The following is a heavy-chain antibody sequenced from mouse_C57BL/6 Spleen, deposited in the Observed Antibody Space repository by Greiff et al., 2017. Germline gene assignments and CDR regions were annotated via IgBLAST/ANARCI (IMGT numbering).Heavy chain of an antibody. CDR1: GYAFSSSW. CDR3: AEGDYGGFAY. Sequence: VQLQESGPELVKPGASVKISCKASGYAFSSSWMNWVKQRPGKGLEWIGRIYPGDGDTNYNGKFKGKATLTADKSSSTAYMQLSSLTSEDSAVYFCAEGDYGGFAYWGQGTLVTVSA. D-gene: IGHD2-4*01. V-gene: IGHV1-82*01. J-gene: IGHJ3*01. CDR2: IYPGDGDT.